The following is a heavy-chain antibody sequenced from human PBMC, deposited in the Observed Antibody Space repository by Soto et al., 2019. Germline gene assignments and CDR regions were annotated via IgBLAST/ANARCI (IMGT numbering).Heavy chain of an antibody. Sequence: QVQLVQSGAEVKKPGSSVKISCKASGGTFRTNAFSWVRQAPGQGLEWMGGIIPIFPTPDYAQKFQGRVTITADESTTTTYMELSSLRSEDTATYYCARDKDRQQLGGNFYYIMDVWGQGTTVTVSS. J-gene: IGHJ6*02. D-gene: IGHD3-3*02. CDR1: GGTFRTNA. CDR2: IIPIFPTP. V-gene: IGHV1-69*12. CDR3: ARDKDRQQLGGNFYYIMDV.